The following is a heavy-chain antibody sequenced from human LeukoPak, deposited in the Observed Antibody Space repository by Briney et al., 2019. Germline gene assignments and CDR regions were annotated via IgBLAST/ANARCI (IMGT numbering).Heavy chain of an antibody. Sequence: SVKVSCKASGGTFSSYAISWVRQAPGQGLEWMGRIIPILGIANYAQKFQGRVTITTDESTSTAYMELSSLRSEDTAVYYCARGPRGYSGYDLYYFDYWGQGTLVTVSS. J-gene: IGHJ4*02. V-gene: IGHV1-69*04. D-gene: IGHD5-12*01. CDR2: IIPILGIA. CDR1: GGTFSSYA. CDR3: ARGPRGYSGYDLYYFDY.